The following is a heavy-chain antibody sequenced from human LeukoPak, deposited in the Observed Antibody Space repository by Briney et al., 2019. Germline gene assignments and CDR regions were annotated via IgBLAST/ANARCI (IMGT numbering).Heavy chain of an antibody. J-gene: IGHJ4*02. CDR2: VYYDGNT. CDR1: GGSIGTIY. D-gene: IGHD6-13*01. Sequence: SETLSLTCTVSGGSIGTIYWSWIRQPPGKRLEWIGDVYYDGNTNYNPSLKSRVTISVYTSKNQFSLKTTSVTAADTAVYYCARQVAATAPVGYWGQGTLVTVSS. CDR3: ARQVAATAPVGY. V-gene: IGHV4-59*08.